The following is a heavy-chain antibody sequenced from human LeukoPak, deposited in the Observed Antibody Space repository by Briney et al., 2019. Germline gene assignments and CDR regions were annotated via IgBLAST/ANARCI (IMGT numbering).Heavy chain of an antibody. CDR3: ARADRVATTNYYYYYGMDV. D-gene: IGHD5-12*01. CDR1: GYSISSGYY. Sequence: PSETLSLTCAVSGYSISSGYYWGWMRQPPGKGLEWIGSIYHSGSTYYNPSLKSRVTISVDTSKNQFSLKLSSVTAADTAVYYCARADRVATTNYYYYYGMDVWGKGTTVTVSS. V-gene: IGHV4-38-2*01. J-gene: IGHJ6*04. CDR2: IYHSGST.